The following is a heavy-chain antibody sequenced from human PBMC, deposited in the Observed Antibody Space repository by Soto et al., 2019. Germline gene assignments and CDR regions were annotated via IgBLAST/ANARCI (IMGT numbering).Heavy chain of an antibody. V-gene: IGHV3-23*01. D-gene: IGHD6-19*01. CDR2: ISDSGDNT. J-gene: IGHJ4*02. Sequence: PGGSLRLSCAASGFTFDDYAMHWVRQAPGKGLEWVSVISDSGDNTGYADSVKGRFTISRDNSKNTLYLQMNSLRAEDTAVYYCARNRGSGWLYCFDYWGQGTPVTVSS. CDR1: GFTFDDYA. CDR3: ARNRGSGWLYCFDY.